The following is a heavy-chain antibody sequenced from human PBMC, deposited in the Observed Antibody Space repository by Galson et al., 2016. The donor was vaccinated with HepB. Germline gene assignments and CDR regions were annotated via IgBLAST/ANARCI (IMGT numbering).Heavy chain of an antibody. CDR3: ARHPGYCSGGSCHGLDV. Sequence: SLRLSCAASGFIFSDYWIHWVRQAPGKGLVWVSRIHSDGSITNYADSVKGRFIISRDNSKNVMYLQMNSLRAEDTALYYCARHPGYCSGGSCHGLDVWGQGTLVTVSS. D-gene: IGHD2-15*01. CDR1: GFIFSDYW. V-gene: IGHV3-74*01. CDR2: IHSDGSIT. J-gene: IGHJ4*02.